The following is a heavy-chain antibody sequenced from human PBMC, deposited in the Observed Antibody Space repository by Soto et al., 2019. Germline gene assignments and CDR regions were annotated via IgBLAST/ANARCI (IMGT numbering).Heavy chain of an antibody. CDR3: ARGGRELPPHDAFDI. CDR2: INPNSGGT. Sequence: ASVKVSCKASGYTFTGYYMHWVRQAPGQGLEWMGWINPNSGGTNYAQKLQGRVTMTTGTSTSTAYMELRSLRSDDTAVYYCARGGRELPPHDAFDIWGQGTMVTVSS. D-gene: IGHD1-26*01. J-gene: IGHJ3*02. CDR1: GYTFTGYY. V-gene: IGHV1-2*02.